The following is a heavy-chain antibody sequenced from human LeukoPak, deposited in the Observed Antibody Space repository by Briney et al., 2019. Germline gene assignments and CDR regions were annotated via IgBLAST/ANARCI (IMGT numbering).Heavy chain of an antibody. CDR2: IYTSGST. CDR1: GGSISSYY. D-gene: IGHD6-13*01. CDR3: ARVISSSWQAVFDY. J-gene: IGHJ4*02. Sequence: SETLSLTCTVSGGSISSYYWSWIRQPAGKGLEWIGRIYTSGSTNYNPSLKSRVTISVDTSKNQFSLKLSSVTAADTAVYYCARVISSSWQAVFDYWGQGTLVTVSS. V-gene: IGHV4-4*07.